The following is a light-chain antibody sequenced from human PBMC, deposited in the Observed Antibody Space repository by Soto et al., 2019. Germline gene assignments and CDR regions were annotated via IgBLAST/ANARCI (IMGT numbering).Light chain of an antibody. J-gene: IGKJ1*01. Sequence: EIVLTQSPGTLSLSPGERATPSCRASQSVSNNYLAWYQQKPGQAPSLLIFGASNRAPDIPDRFSGSGSGTDFTLTISRLEPEDFAVYFCQQYGSSVKTFGQGTKV. V-gene: IGKV3-20*01. CDR1: QSVSNNY. CDR2: GAS. CDR3: QQYGSSVKT.